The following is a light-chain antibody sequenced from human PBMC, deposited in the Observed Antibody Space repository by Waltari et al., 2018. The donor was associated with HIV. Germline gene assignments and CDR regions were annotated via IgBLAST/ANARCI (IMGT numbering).Light chain of an antibody. CDR3: CSYAGAYTYV. V-gene: IGLV2-11*01. Sequence: QSALTQPRSVSGSPGQSVTISCTGTSSHIAYFDSVSWYQQYPGKAPKLIIYEVSQRPSGVPDRFTASKSGITASLTISGLQDEDEADYYCCSYAGAYTYVFGTGTKVTVL. CDR1: SSHIAYFDS. CDR2: EVS. J-gene: IGLJ1*01.